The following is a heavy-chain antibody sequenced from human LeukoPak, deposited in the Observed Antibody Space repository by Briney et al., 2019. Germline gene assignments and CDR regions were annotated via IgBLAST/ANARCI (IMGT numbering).Heavy chain of an antibody. Sequence: SETLSLTCTVSGGSISSSSYYWGWIRQPPGKGLEWIGSIYYSGSTYYNPSLKSRVTISVDTSKNQFSLKLSSVTAADTAVYYCARLITMVRGVIIDNWFDPWGQGTLVTVSS. D-gene: IGHD3-10*01. CDR1: GGSISSSSYY. V-gene: IGHV4-39*07. CDR3: ARLITMVRGVIIDNWFDP. CDR2: IYYSGST. J-gene: IGHJ5*02.